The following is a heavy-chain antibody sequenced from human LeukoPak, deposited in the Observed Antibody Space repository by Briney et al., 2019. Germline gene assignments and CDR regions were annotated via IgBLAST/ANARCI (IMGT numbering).Heavy chain of an antibody. D-gene: IGHD6-13*01. V-gene: IGHV4-34*01. CDR3: ARSPLIAAAGTSRFDP. J-gene: IGHJ5*02. CDR1: GVSFSGYY. CDR2: INHSGST. Sequence: EASETLSLTCAVYGVSFSGYYWSWLRQPPGKGLEWIGEINHSGSTNYNPSLKSRVTISVDTSKNQFSLKLSSVTAADTAVYYCARSPLIAAAGTSRFDPWGQGTLVTVSS.